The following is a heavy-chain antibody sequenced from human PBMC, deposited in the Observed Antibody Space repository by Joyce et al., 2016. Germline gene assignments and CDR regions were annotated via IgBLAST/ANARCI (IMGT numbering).Heavy chain of an antibody. CDR2: ISSDGISE. J-gene: IGHJ3*01. V-gene: IGHV3-30-3*01. CDR1: GFNFTSYA. Sequence: QVQLVESGGGVVQPGRSLRLSCAASGFNFTSYAIYWVCQAPGKGLEWVSLISSDGISEYYGASVKGRLTRSRDTSRNMAHLQMNGLKLDDTAMYYWARGGTANWSKDDPFDAWGQGTVVTVSS. D-gene: IGHD1-1*01. CDR3: ARGGTANWSKDDPFDA.